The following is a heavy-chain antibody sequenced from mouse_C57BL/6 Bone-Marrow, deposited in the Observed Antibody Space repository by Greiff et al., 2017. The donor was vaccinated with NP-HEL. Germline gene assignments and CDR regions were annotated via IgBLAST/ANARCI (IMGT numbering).Heavy chain of an antibody. V-gene: IGHV1-55*01. CDR3: ARWDYDPHWYFDV. D-gene: IGHD2-4*01. CDR2: IYPGSGST. Sequence: QVQLQQPGAELVKPGASVKMSCKASGCTFTSYWITWVKQRPGQGLEWIGDIYPGSGSTNYNEKFKSKATLTVDTSSSTAYMQLSSLTSEDSAVYYCARWDYDPHWYFDVWGTGTTVTVSS. CDR1: GCTFTSYW. J-gene: IGHJ1*03.